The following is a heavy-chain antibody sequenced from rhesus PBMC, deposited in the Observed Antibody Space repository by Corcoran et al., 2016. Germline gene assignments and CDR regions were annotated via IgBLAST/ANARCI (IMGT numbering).Heavy chain of an antibody. V-gene: IGHV1-198*02. Sequence: QAPLVQSGAEVKKPGASVKVPCKASGCTFGSYAINWVGQAPGQGLVWMGVIIPLFDITNYAEKFQGRVTSTADTSTSTAYIELSSLRSEDTAVYYCAGGIGGGSYGYFDYWGQGVLVTVSS. J-gene: IGHJ4*01. CDR1: GCTFGSYA. D-gene: IGHD4-29*01. CDR3: AGGIGGGSYGYFDY. CDR2: IIPLFDIT.